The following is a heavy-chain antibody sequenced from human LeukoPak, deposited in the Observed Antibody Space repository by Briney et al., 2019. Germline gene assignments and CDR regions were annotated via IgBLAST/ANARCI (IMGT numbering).Heavy chain of an antibody. V-gene: IGHV3-30*18. J-gene: IGHJ4*02. D-gene: IGHD4-23*01. CDR2: ISYDGSNK. CDR1: GFTFSSYW. CDR3: AKDHYGGNCDY. Sequence: GGSLRLSCAASGFTFSSYWMHWVRQAPGKGLEWVAVISYDGSNKYYADSVKGRFTISRDNSKNTLYLQMNSLRAEDTAVYYCAKDHYGGNCDYWGQGTRVTVSS.